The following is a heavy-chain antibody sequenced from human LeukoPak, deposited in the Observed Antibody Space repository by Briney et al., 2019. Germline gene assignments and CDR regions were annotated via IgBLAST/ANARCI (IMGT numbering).Heavy chain of an antibody. CDR3: ARSSGWYGGYYYYYMDV. Sequence: GESLKISCEGSGYSFTSYWIGWVRQMPGKGLEWMGIIYPGDSDTRYSPSFQGQVTISADKSISTAYLQWSSLKASDTAMYYCARSSGWYGGYYYYYMDVWGKGTTVTVSS. CDR2: IYPGDSDT. J-gene: IGHJ6*03. CDR1: GYSFTSYW. V-gene: IGHV5-51*01. D-gene: IGHD6-19*01.